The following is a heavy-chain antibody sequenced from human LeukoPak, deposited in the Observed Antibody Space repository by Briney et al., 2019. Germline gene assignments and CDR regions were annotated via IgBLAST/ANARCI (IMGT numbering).Heavy chain of an antibody. D-gene: IGHD3-22*01. CDR2: IYYSGST. J-gene: IGHJ4*02. CDR1: GGSISSYY. Sequence: PSETLSLTCTVSGGSISSYYWSWIRQPPGKGLEWIGYIYYSGSTNYNPSLKSRVTISVDTSKNQFSLKLSSVTAADTAVYYCARSSGYPWPDFDYWGQGTLVTVSS. V-gene: IGHV4-59*08. CDR3: ARSSGYPWPDFDY.